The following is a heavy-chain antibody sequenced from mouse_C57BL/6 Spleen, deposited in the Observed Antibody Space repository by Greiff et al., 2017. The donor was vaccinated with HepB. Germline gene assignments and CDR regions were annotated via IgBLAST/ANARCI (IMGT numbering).Heavy chain of an antibody. V-gene: IGHV3-6*01. J-gene: IGHJ4*01. CDR3: ARSPSYYAMDY. Sequence: VQLQQSGPGLVKPSQSLSLTCSVTGYSITSGYYWNWIRQFPGNKLEWMGYISYDGSNNYNPSLKNRISITRDTSKNQFFLKLNSVTTEDTATYYCARSPSYYAMDYWGQGTSVTVSS. CDR1: GYSITSGYY. CDR2: ISYDGSN.